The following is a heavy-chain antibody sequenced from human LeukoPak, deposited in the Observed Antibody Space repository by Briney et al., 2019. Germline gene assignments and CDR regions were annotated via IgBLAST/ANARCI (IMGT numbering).Heavy chain of an antibody. Sequence: ASVKVSCKASGYTFTGYYMHWVRQAPGQGLEWMGIINPSGGSTSYAQKFQGRVTMTRDMSTSTVYMELSSLRSEDTAVYYCARGAYIVVVVAATPASAFDIWGQGTMVTVSS. J-gene: IGHJ3*02. CDR1: GYTFTGYY. V-gene: IGHV1-46*01. D-gene: IGHD2-15*01. CDR2: INPSGGST. CDR3: ARGAYIVVVVAATPASAFDI.